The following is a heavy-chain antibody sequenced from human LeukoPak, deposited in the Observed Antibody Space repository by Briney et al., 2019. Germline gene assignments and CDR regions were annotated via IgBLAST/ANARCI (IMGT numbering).Heavy chain of an antibody. CDR2: ISSSSTI. V-gene: IGHV3-48*01. J-gene: IGHJ6*03. CDR3: ARDTPLLGYCSGGSCLLPYYYYMDV. CDR1: GFTFSSYS. D-gene: IGHD2-15*01. Sequence: GGSLRLSCAASGFTFSSYSMNWVRQAPGKGLEWVSHISSSSTIYYADSVKGRFTISRDNAKNSLYLQMNSLRAEDTAVYYCARDTPLLGYCSGGSCLLPYYYYMDVWGKGTTVTVSS.